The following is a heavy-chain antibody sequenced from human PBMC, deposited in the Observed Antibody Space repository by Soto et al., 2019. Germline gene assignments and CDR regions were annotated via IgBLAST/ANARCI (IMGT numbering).Heavy chain of an antibody. CDR3: VRRHVSATGIDWFDP. V-gene: IGHV1-3*01. Sequence: VSVKVSCQASGYTFTSYGIRWVRQAPGQRLEWMGWINAANGDTKYSPKFQGRVTITRDTSASTAYMELSSLRSEDTAVYYCVRRHVSATGIDWFDPWGQGTLVTV. J-gene: IGHJ5*02. CDR1: GYTFTSYG. D-gene: IGHD6-13*01. CDR2: INAANGDT.